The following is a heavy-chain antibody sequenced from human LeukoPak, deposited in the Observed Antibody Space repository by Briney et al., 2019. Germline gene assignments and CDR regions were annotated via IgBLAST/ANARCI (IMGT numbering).Heavy chain of an antibody. CDR1: GGSFSGYY. V-gene: IGHV4-34*01. D-gene: IGHD3-22*01. Sequence: PSETLSLTCAVYGGSFSGYYWSWTRQPPGKGLEWIGEINHSGSTNYNPSLKSRVTISVDTSKNQFSLKLSSVTAADTAVYYCARPSMIVVDAFDYWGQGTLVTVSS. J-gene: IGHJ4*02. CDR3: ARPSMIVVDAFDY. CDR2: INHSGST.